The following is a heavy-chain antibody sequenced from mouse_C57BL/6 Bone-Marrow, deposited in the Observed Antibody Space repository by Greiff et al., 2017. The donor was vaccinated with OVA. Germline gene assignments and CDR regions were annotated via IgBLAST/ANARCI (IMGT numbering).Heavy chain of an antibody. CDR2: IYPGSGST. Sequence: VQLQQPGAELVKPGASVKMSCKASGYIFTSYWITWVKQRPGQGLEWIGDIYPGSGSTNYNEKFKSKATLTVDTSSSTAYMQLSSLTSEDSAVYYCAREGYSPDYFDSGAKAPLSQSPQ. CDR1: GYIFTSYW. D-gene: IGHD2-3*01. CDR3: AREGYSPDYFDS. J-gene: IGHJ2*01. V-gene: IGHV1-55*01.